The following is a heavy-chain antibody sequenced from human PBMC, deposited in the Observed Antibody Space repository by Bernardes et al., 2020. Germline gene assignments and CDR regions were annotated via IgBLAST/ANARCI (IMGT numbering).Heavy chain of an antibody. Sequence: SETLSLTCAVYGGSFSGYYWSWIRQPPGKGLEWIGEINHSGSTSYNPSLKSRVSVSVDTSKNHFSLKLSSVTAADTAVYFCARGSYCSSTSCYLSANDYWGQGTLVTVSS. V-gene: IGHV4-34*01. D-gene: IGHD2-2*01. J-gene: IGHJ4*02. CDR1: GGSFSGYY. CDR3: ARGSYCSSTSCYLSANDY. CDR2: INHSGST.